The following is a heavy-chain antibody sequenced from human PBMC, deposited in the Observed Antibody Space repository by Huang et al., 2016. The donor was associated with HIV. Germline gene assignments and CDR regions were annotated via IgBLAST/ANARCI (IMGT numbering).Heavy chain of an antibody. J-gene: IGHJ4*02. CDR2: VNPNNGVT. Sequence: QVQLVQSGAGVKKPGASVKVSCKPSGYAFADYFIHWVGQAPGQGLEWMAWVNPNNGVTNYDQKFPGRLTVTGDTSMRTAYMELSGLTSDDTAKYYCTRDGVAPDEEFDYWGQGTVIIVSS. CDR1: GYAFADYF. V-gene: IGHV1-2*02. D-gene: IGHD5-12*01. CDR3: TRDGVAPDEEFDY.